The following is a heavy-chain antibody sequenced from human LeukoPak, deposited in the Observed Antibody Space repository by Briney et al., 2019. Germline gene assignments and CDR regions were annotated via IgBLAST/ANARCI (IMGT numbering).Heavy chain of an antibody. V-gene: IGHV3-30*03. Sequence: PGGSLRLSCAASGFTFSSYGMHWVRQAPGKGLEWVAVVSHDGSNKYYADSVKGRFTISRDNSKDTLYLQMDSLRAEDTAVYYCARALIRGRPGDTIFGVAGEYYYYGMDVWGQGTTVTVSS. D-gene: IGHD3-3*01. CDR1: GFTFSSYG. J-gene: IGHJ6*02. CDR3: ARALIRGRPGDTIFGVAGEYYYYGMDV. CDR2: VSHDGSNK.